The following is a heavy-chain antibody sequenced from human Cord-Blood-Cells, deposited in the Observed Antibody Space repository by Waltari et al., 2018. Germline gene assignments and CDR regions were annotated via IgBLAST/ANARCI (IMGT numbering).Heavy chain of an antibody. CDR2: ISGSGGST. CDR1: GFTFSSYA. V-gene: IGHV3-23*01. D-gene: IGHD6-6*01. CDR3: AKDEQLVYKVFDY. Sequence: EVQLLESGGGLVQPGGSLRLSCAASGFTFSSYAMSWCRQAPGKGLEWVSAISGSGGSTYYADSVKGRFTISRDNSKNTLYLQMNSLRAEDTAVYYCAKDEQLVYKVFDYWGQGTLVTVSS. J-gene: IGHJ4*02.